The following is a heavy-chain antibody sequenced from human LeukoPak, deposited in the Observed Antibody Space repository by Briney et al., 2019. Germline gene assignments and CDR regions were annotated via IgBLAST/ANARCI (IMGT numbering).Heavy chain of an antibody. V-gene: IGHV1-69*04. CDR3: ARDPNDYGDYSRRGFTFDI. J-gene: IGHJ3*02. D-gene: IGHD4-17*01. CDR2: IIPILGIA. CDR1: GGTFSSYA. Sequence: PGESLKVSCKASGGTFSSYAISWVRQAPGQGLEWMGRIIPILGIANYAQKFQGRVTITADKSTSTAYMELSSLRSEDTAVYYCARDPNDYGDYSRRGFTFDIWGQGTMVTVSS.